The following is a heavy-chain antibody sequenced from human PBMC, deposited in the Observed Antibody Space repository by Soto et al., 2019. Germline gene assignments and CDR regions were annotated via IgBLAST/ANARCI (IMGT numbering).Heavy chain of an antibody. V-gene: IGHV3-30*18. CDR1: GFTFNSYG. Sequence: PGGSLRLSCAASGFTFNSYGMHWVRQAPGKGLEWVAVISHDGSNEYYADSVKGRFTISRDNSKNTLYLQMNSLRAEDTAVDYCAKVGQGFGMDVWGQGTTVTFSS. CDR3: AKVGQGFGMDV. J-gene: IGHJ6*02. CDR2: ISHDGSNE.